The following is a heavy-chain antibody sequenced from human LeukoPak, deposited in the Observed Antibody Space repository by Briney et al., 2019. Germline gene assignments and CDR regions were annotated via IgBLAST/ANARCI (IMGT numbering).Heavy chain of an antibody. D-gene: IGHD1-26*01. J-gene: IGHJ6*02. CDR3: ARAADSGSYYYYYGMDV. V-gene: IGHV4-59*01. Sequence: SETLSLTCTVSGGSISSYYWSWIRQPPGKGLEWIGYIYYSGSTNYNPSLKSRVTISVDTSKSQFSLKLSSVTAADTAVYYCARAADSGSYYYYYGMDVWGQGTTVTVSS. CDR1: GGSISSYY. CDR2: IYYSGST.